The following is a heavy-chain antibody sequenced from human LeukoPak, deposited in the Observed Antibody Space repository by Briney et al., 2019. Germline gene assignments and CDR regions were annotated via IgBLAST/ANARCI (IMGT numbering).Heavy chain of an antibody. J-gene: IGHJ4*02. D-gene: IGHD6-19*01. CDR2: IYYSGST. CDR1: GGSISSGDYY. CDR3: ARSGSGWSLFDY. Sequence: SETLSLTCTVSGGSISSGDYYWSWIRQPPGKGLEWIGYIYYSGSTYYNPSLKSRVTISVDTSKNQFSLQLNSVTPEDTAVYYCARSGSGWSLFDYWGQGTLVTVSS. V-gene: IGHV4-30-4*01.